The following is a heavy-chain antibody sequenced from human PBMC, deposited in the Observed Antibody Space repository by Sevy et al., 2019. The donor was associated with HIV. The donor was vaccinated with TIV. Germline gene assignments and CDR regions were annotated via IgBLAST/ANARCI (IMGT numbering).Heavy chain of an antibody. D-gene: IGHD3-22*01. CDR1: GFTFSSYA. J-gene: IGHJ3*02. CDR2: RSGSGGST. Sequence: GGSLRLSCAASGFTFSSYAMSWVRLAPGKGLEWVSGRSGSGGSTYYADSVKGRFTISRDNSKNTLYLQMNSLRAEDTAVYYCAKFDGVVVIDAFDIWGQGTMVTVSS. V-gene: IGHV3-23*01. CDR3: AKFDGVVVIDAFDI.